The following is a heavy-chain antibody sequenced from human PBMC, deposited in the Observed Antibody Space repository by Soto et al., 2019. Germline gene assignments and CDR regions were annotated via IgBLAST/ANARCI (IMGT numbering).Heavy chain of an antibody. Sequence: GASVKVSCKASGYTFTGYYMHWVRQAPGQGLEWMGWINPNSGGTNYAQKFQGWVTMTRDTSISTAYMELSRLRSDDTAVYYCARGTRGDDYVFSRPLYYYGMDVWGQGTTVTVSS. J-gene: IGHJ6*02. CDR1: GYTFTGYY. CDR2: INPNSGGT. D-gene: IGHD3-16*01. CDR3: ARGTRGDDYVFSRPLYYYGMDV. V-gene: IGHV1-2*04.